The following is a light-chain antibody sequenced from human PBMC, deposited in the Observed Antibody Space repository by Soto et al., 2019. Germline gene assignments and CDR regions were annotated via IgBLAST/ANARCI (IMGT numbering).Light chain of an antibody. CDR1: QSVSSN. Sequence: EIVRTQSPATLSVSPGEIATLSCRASQSVSSNLAWYQQKPGQTPKLLIYVASTSATGIPARLSGSGSGTEFPLTISSLQSEEFAVYYCQQYNVWPLTFGGGTQVEFK. CDR3: QQYNVWPLT. V-gene: IGKV3-15*01. J-gene: IGKJ4*01. CDR2: VAS.